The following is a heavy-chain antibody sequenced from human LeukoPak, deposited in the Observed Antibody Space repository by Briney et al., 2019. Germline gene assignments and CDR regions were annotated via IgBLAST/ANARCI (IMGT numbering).Heavy chain of an antibody. J-gene: IGHJ4*02. D-gene: IGHD6-19*01. CDR2: IRYDGSNK. Sequence: GGSLRLSCAASGFTFSSYGMHWVRQAPGKGLEWVAFIRYDGSNKYYADSVKGRFTISRDNSKNTLYLQMNSLRAEDTGVYYCAKVGRAGTVSSDYWGQGTLVTVSS. CDR3: AKVGRAGTVSSDY. CDR1: GFTFSSYG. V-gene: IGHV3-30*02.